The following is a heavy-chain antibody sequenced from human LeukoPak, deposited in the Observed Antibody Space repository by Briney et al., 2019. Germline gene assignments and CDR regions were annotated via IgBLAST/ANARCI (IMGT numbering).Heavy chain of an antibody. CDR2: ISWNSGSI. CDR3: ARDGTGFDY. V-gene: IGHV3-9*01. J-gene: IGHJ4*02. Sequence: PGGSLRLSCAASGFTFDDYAMHWVRQAPGKGLEWVSGISWNSGSIGYADSVKGRFTISRDNAKNSLYLQMNRLRAEDTAVYYCARDGTGFDYWGQGTPVTVSS. CDR1: GFTFDDYA. D-gene: IGHD2-8*02.